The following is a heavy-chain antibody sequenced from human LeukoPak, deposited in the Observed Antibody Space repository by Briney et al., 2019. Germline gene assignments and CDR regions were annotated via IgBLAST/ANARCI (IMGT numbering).Heavy chain of an antibody. CDR2: MNPNSGNT. CDR3: ASFLKDYYYYGMDV. Sequence: GASVKVSCKASGYTFTSYDINWVRQATGQGLEWMGWMNPNSGNTGYAQKFQGRATITRNTSISTAYMELSSLRSEDTAVYYCASFLKDYYYYGMDVWGQGTTVTVSS. CDR1: GYTFTSYD. J-gene: IGHJ6*02. V-gene: IGHV1-8*01. D-gene: IGHD2/OR15-2a*01.